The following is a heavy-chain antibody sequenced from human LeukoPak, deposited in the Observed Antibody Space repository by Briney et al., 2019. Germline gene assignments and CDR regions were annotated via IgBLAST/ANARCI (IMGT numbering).Heavy chain of an antibody. J-gene: IGHJ4*02. CDR2: IFYSGST. CDR1: GGSISSSIYY. D-gene: IGHD3-10*01. V-gene: IGHV4-39*01. Sequence: PSETLSLTCTVSGGSISSSIYYWGWIRQPPGKGLEWIGSIFYSGSTYYNPSLKSRVTISVDTSKNQFSLKLSPVTAADTAVYYCARRARGSYLYHFDYWGQGTLVTVSS. CDR3: ARRARGSYLYHFDY.